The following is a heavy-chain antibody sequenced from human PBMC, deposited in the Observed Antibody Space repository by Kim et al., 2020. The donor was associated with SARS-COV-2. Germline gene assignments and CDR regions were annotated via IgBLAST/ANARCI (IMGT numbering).Heavy chain of an antibody. CDR2: ISYDGSNK. J-gene: IGHJ4*02. CDR1: GFTFSSYG. CDR3: AALAVASYFDY. V-gene: IGHV3-30*03. Sequence: GGSLRLSCAASGFTFSSYGMHWVRQAPGKGLEWVAVISYDGSNKYYADSVKGRFTISRDNSKNTLYLQMNSLRAEDTAVYYCAALAVASYFDYWGQGTL. D-gene: IGHD6-19*01.